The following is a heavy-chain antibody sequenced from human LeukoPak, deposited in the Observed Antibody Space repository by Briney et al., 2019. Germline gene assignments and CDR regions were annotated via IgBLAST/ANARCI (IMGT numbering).Heavy chain of an antibody. D-gene: IGHD1-26*01. CDR3: ARDGTAMDGMDV. CDR1: GGSISSSSYY. V-gene: IGHV4-39*07. Sequence: SETLSLTCTVSGGSISSSSYYWGWIRQPPGKGLEWIGSIYYSGSTYYNPSLKSRVTISVDTSKNQFSLKLSSVTAADTAVYYCARDGTAMDGMDVWGQGTTVTVSS. J-gene: IGHJ6*02. CDR2: IYYSGST.